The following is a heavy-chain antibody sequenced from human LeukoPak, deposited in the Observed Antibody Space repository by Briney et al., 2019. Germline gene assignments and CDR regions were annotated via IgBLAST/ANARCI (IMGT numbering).Heavy chain of an antibody. CDR1: GGSITSHSW. CDR2: IYHGGDT. Sequence: SETLSLTCAVSGGSITSHSWWSWVRQPPGKGLEWIGEIYHGGDTNYDPSVKSRVTMSVDKSKNHFSLNLRSVTAADSAVYYCASPFYYDSRDYWGQGTLVTVSS. CDR3: ASPFYYDSRDY. D-gene: IGHD3-22*01. V-gene: IGHV4-4*02. J-gene: IGHJ4*02.